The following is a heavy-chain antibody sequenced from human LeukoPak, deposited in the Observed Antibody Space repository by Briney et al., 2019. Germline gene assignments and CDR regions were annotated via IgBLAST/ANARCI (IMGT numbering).Heavy chain of an antibody. CDR1: GYTFTSYG. J-gene: IGHJ4*02. D-gene: IGHD6-25*01. CDR2: INAYNGHT. Sequence: GASVKISCKASGYTFTSYGFSWVRQAPGQGLEWMGWINAYNGHTQYALNFQGRVTMTTDTSTNTVNMELRTLRSDDTAVYYCARDQALAANYFDYWGQGTLVTVSS. V-gene: IGHV1-18*01. CDR3: ARDQALAANYFDY.